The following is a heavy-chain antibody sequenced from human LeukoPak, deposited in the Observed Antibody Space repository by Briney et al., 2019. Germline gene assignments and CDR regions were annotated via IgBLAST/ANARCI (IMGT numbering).Heavy chain of an antibody. J-gene: IGHJ4*02. CDR2: IYWDDYQ. CDR1: GFSFSTNGMC. V-gene: IGHV2-70*20. CDR3: ARIYAAYYYGSGSYYQGPFDY. Sequence: SGPALAKPTQTLTLACTFSGFSFSTNGMCVSWVRQPPVEALQWLALIYWDDYQYYSTSLKTRLTISKATSKNQVVLTIAHMDPVDTATYYCARIYAAYYYGSGSYYQGPFDYWGQGTLVTVSS. D-gene: IGHD3-10*01.